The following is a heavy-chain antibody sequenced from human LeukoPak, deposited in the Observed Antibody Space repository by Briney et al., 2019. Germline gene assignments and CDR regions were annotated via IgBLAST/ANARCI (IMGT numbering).Heavy chain of an antibody. Sequence: PSETLSLTCAVYGGSFSGYYWSWIRQPPGKGLEWIGEINHSGSTNYNPSLKSRVTISVDTSKNQFSLKLSSVTAADTAVYYCARGLFLYYGSGSSRRHPSYYFDYWGQGTLVTVSS. V-gene: IGHV4-34*01. J-gene: IGHJ4*02. CDR3: ARGLFLYYGSGSSRRHPSYYFDY. CDR2: INHSGST. CDR1: GGSFSGYY. D-gene: IGHD3-10*01.